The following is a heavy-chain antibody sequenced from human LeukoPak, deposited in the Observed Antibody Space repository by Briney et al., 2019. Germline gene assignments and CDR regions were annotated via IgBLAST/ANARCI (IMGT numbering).Heavy chain of an antibody. CDR3: TTEERVSSGYCSGGSCYIDY. D-gene: IGHD2-15*01. J-gene: IGHJ4*02. Sequence: GGSLRLSCAATAFTFSNAWMNWVRQAPGKGLEWVGRIKSKTDGGTTDYAAPVKGRFTISRDDSKNTLYLQMNSLKTEDTSVYYCTTEERVSSGYCSGGSCYIDYWGQGTLVTVSS. CDR1: AFTFSNAW. V-gene: IGHV3-15*01. CDR2: IKSKTDGGTT.